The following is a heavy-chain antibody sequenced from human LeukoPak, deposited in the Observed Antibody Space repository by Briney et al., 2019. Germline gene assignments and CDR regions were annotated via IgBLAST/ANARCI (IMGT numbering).Heavy chain of an antibody. Sequence: GGSLRLSCAASGFTFSSYAMSWVRQAPGEGLEWVSAISGSGGSTYYADSVKGRFTISRDNSKNTLYLQMNSLRAEDTAVYYCARGRDIVVVVAAKGGDYFDYWGQGTLVTVSS. CDR1: GFTFSSYA. D-gene: IGHD2-15*01. V-gene: IGHV3-23*01. CDR2: ISGSGGST. CDR3: ARGRDIVVVVAAKGGDYFDY. J-gene: IGHJ4*02.